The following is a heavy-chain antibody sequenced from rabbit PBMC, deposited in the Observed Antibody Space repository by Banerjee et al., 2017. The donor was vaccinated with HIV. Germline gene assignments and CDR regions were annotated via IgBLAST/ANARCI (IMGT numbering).Heavy chain of an antibody. Sequence: QEQLEESGGDLVKPEGSLTLTCTASGFSFSGASWICWVRQAPGKGLEWIGSINAGSGNTYYATWAKGRFTISKTSSTTVTLQMTSLTAADTATYFCANGYVGDISTFNLWGPGTLVTVS. CDR3: ANGYVGDISTFNL. V-gene: IGHV1S45*01. D-gene: IGHD6-1*01. J-gene: IGHJ4*01. CDR2: INAGSGNT. CDR1: GFSFSGASW.